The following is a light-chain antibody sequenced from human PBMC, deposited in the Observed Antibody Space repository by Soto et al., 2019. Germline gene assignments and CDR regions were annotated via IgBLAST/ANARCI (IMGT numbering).Light chain of an antibody. CDR3: QQRNIWPPVT. V-gene: IGKV3-11*01. CDR1: PSVTNF. Sequence: EIVLTQSPATLSFSPGERATLSCRASPSVTNFLAWYQQKPGQAPRLLIYGAFNRATGIPARFSGSGSGTDFTLTISSLEPVDSAIYYCQQRNIWPPVTFGQGTRLEIK. CDR2: GAF. J-gene: IGKJ5*01.